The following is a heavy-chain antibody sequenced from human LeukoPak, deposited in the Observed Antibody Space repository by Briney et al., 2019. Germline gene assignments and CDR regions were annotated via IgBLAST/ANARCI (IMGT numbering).Heavy chain of an antibody. J-gene: IGHJ4*02. CDR3: ARGSAYLAAAGSNY. CDR1: GYTFTSYA. V-gene: IGHV7-4-1*02. D-gene: IGHD6-13*01. Sequence: ASVKVSCKASGYTFTSYAMNWVRQAPGQGLEWMGWINTNTGSPTYAQGFTGRFVFSLDTSVSTAYLQISSLKAEDTAVYYCARGSAYLAAAGSNYWGQGTLVTVSS. CDR2: INTNTGSP.